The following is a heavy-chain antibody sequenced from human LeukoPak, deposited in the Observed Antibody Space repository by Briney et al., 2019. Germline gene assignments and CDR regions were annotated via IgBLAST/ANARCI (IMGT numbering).Heavy chain of an antibody. CDR3: AKDPGAVWVGNLDY. Sequence: GGSLRLSCAASGFTFSSYAMSWVRQAPGKGLEWVSAISGSGGSTYYADSVKGRFTISRDNSKNTLYLQMNSLRAEDTAVYYCAKDPGAVWVGNLDYWGQGTLVTVSS. CDR2: ISGSGGST. J-gene: IGHJ4*02. D-gene: IGHD3-10*01. CDR1: GFTFSSYA. V-gene: IGHV3-23*01.